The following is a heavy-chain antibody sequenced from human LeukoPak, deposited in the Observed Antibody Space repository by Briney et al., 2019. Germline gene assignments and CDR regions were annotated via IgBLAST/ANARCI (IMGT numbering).Heavy chain of an antibody. Sequence: SVKVSCRASGGTFSSYAISWVRQAPGQGLEWMGRIIPILGIANYAQKFQGRVTITADKSTSTAYMELSSLRSEDTAVYYCARDSGGYGMDVWGQGTTVTVSS. CDR3: ARDSGGYGMDV. V-gene: IGHV1-69*04. D-gene: IGHD3-10*01. J-gene: IGHJ6*02. CDR1: GGTFSSYA. CDR2: IIPILGIA.